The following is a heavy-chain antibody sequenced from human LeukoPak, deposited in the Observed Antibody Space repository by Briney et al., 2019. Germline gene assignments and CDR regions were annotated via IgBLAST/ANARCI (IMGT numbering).Heavy chain of an antibody. V-gene: IGHV3-23*01. D-gene: IGHD3-9*01. CDR1: GFTFSSYA. Sequence: GGSLRLSCAASGFTFSSYAMSWVRQAPGKGLEWVSGISASGSSTYYADSVEGRFTIPRDNSKNTLFLQMNSLRAEDTAVYYCAKAHYDILTGYSALFDYWGQGTLVTVSS. CDR2: ISASGSST. CDR3: AKAHYDILTGYSALFDY. J-gene: IGHJ4*02.